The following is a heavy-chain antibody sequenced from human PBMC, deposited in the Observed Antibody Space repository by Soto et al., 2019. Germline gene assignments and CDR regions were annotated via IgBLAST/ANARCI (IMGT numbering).Heavy chain of an antibody. CDR3: ARIVRVGSKPPLYYYYGMDV. V-gene: IGHV2-26*01. CDR2: IFSNDEK. J-gene: IGHJ6*02. Sequence: SGPTLVNPPATLTLTCTVSGFSLRNARKGVSWIRQPPGKALEWLAHIFSNDEKSYSTSLKSRLTISKDTSKSQVVLTMTNMDPVDTATYYCARIVRVGSKPPLYYYYGMDVWGQGTTVTVSS. CDR1: GFSLRNARKG. D-gene: IGHD3-10*02.